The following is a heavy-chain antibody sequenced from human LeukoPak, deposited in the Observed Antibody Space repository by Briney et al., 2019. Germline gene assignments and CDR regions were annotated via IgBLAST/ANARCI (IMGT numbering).Heavy chain of an antibody. CDR1: GFTFSNYA. CDR2: ISGTGRST. CDR3: AKGASSSWDYYYYMDV. J-gene: IGHJ6*03. V-gene: IGHV3-23*01. D-gene: IGHD6-13*01. Sequence: GGSLRLSCAVSGFTFSNYAMSWVRQAPGRRLEWVSAISGTGRSTYSADSVKGRFIISRDNSQNTLYLQIISLRDEDTAIYYCAKGASSSWDYYYYMDVWGKGTTVTVSS.